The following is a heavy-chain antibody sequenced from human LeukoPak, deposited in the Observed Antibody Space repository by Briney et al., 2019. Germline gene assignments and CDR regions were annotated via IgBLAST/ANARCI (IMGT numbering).Heavy chain of an antibody. CDR3: AKGRGVYYYDSSGYSKYDY. J-gene: IGHJ4*02. D-gene: IGHD3-22*01. CDR2: ISGSGGST. V-gene: IGHV3-23*01. Sequence: GGSLRLSCAASGFTFSSYAMSWVRQAPGKGLEWVSAISGSGGSTYYADSVKGRFTISRDNSKNTLHLQMNSLRAEDTAVYYCAKGRGVYYYDSSGYSKYDYWGQGTLVTVSS. CDR1: GFTFSSYA.